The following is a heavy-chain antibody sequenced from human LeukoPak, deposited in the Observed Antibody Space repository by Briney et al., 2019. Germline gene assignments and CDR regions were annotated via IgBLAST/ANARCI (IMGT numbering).Heavy chain of an antibody. D-gene: IGHD2-2*01. Sequence: GSLRLSRAASGFTFSSYSMNWVRQAPGKGLEWVSYISSSSSSIYYADSVKGRFTISRDNAKNSLYLQMNSLRAEDTAVYYCARRGHCSSTSRWAFDYWGQGTLVTVSS. V-gene: IGHV3-48*01. CDR2: ISSSSSSI. J-gene: IGHJ4*02. CDR1: GFTFSSYS. CDR3: ARRGHCSSTSRWAFDY.